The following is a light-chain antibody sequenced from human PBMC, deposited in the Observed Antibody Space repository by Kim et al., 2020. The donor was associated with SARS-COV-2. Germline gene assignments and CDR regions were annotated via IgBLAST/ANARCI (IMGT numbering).Light chain of an antibody. CDR3: AAWDDSLSGRV. CDR1: SSNIGSNY. J-gene: IGLJ3*02. V-gene: IGLV1-47*01. Sequence: QSVLTQPPSASGTPGQRFTISCSGSSSNIGSNYVYWYQHIPGTAPKTLISKNNQRTSGVPDRFSVSKSGTSASMAIRGLRSEDEAYYYCAAWDDSLSGRVFGGGTQLTVL. CDR2: KNN.